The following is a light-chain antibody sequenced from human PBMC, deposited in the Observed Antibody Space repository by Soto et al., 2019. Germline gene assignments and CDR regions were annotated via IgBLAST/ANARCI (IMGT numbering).Light chain of an antibody. V-gene: IGKV1-33*01. J-gene: IGKJ5*01. CDR3: QQYDHPPA. CDR1: QDINNH. CDR2: DAS. Sequence: DIQMTQSPSSLSASVGDRVTITCQASQDINNHLNWYQQKPGKAPKLLIYDASNLETGVPSRFSGRGFGNEFTFTISSLQPADIATYYCQQYDHPPAFGQGTRLEIK.